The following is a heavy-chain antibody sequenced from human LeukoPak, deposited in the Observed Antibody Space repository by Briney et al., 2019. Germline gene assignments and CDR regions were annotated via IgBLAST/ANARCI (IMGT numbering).Heavy chain of an antibody. V-gene: IGHV3-53*01. J-gene: IGHJ3*02. CDR3: ARVEMATIKHAFDI. Sequence: GGSLRLSCAASGFTVSSNYMSWVRQAPGKGLEWVSVIYSGGSTYYADSVKGRFTISRDNSKNTLYLRMNSLRAEDTAVYYCARVEMATIKHAFDIWGQGTMVTVSS. CDR2: IYSGGST. CDR1: GFTVSSNY. D-gene: IGHD5-24*01.